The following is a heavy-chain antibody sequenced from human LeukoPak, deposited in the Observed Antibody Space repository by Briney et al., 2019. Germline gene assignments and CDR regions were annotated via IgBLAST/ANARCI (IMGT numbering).Heavy chain of an antibody. V-gene: IGHV3-21*01. CDR2: ISSSSSYI. D-gene: IGHD3-16*02. J-gene: IGHJ4*02. Sequence: GSLRLSCAASGFTFSSYSMNWVRQAPGKGLEWVSSISSSSSYIYYADSVKGRFTISRDNAKNSLYLQMNSLRAEDTAVYYCARDPGYDYVWGSYRYTLGDFDYWGQGTLVTVSS. CDR1: GFTFSSYS. CDR3: ARDPGYDYVWGSYRYTLGDFDY.